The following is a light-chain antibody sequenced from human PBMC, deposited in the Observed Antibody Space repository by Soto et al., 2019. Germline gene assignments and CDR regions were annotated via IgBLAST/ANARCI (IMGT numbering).Light chain of an antibody. J-gene: IGKJ2*01. CDR3: QQYNNWPTYT. CDR1: QSVSSN. Sequence: EIVMTQSPATLSVSPGERATHSCRASQSVSSNLAWYQQKPGQAPRLLIYGASTRATGIPARFSGSGSGTGFTLTISSLQSEDFAVYYCQQYNNWPTYTFGQGTKLEIK. V-gene: IGKV3-15*01. CDR2: GAS.